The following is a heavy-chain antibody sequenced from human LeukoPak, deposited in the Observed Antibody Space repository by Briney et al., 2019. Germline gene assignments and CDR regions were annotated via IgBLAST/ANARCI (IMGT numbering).Heavy chain of an antibody. Sequence: GGSLRLSCAASGSTVSSNYMSWVRQAPGKGLEWVSVIYSGGSTYYADSVKGRFTISKDNSKNTLYLQMNSLRAEDTAVYYCARDGYYYDSSGYYYYLDYWGQGALVTVSS. CDR2: IYSGGST. J-gene: IGHJ4*02. V-gene: IGHV3-66*02. CDR3: ARDGYYYDSSGYYYYLDY. CDR1: GSTVSSNY. D-gene: IGHD3-22*01.